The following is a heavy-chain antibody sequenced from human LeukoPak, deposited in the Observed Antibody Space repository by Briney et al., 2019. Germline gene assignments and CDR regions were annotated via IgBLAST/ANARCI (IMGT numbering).Heavy chain of an antibody. V-gene: IGHV1-8*01. CDR1: GDTFTTYD. J-gene: IGHJ5*02. CDR3: ARDVYYYGSGSYPRNWFDP. Sequence: ASVKVSCKASGDTFTTYDINWVRQATGQGLEWMGWMNPNSGDTGYAQKFQDRVTMTRNTSISTAYMELSSLRSEDTAVYYCARDVYYYGSGSYPRNWFDPWGQGTLVTVSS. CDR2: MNPNSGDT. D-gene: IGHD3-10*01.